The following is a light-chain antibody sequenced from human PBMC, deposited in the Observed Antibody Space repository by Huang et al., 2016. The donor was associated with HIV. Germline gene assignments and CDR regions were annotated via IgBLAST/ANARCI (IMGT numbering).Light chain of an antibody. J-gene: IGKJ1*01. CDR1: QSLVHSDGNTY. Sequence: DVVMTQSPLSLPVTLGQPASISCRSSQSLVHSDGNTYLNWFQQRPGQSPRRLIYKVSNRDSGVPDRSSGSGSGTDFTLKISRVEAEDVGVYYCMQGTHWPPTFGQGTKVEIK. CDR2: KVS. CDR3: MQGTHWPPT. V-gene: IGKV2-30*02.